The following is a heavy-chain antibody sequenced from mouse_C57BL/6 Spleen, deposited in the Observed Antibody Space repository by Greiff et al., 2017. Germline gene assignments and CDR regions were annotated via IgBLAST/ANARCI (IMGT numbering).Heavy chain of an antibody. V-gene: IGHV1-39*01. CDR3: ARTAQAHYFDY. CDR2: INPNYGTT. Sequence: LVEPGASVKISCQASGYSFTDYNMNWVKQSNGKSLEWIGVINPNYGTTSYNQKFKGKATLTVDQSSSTAYMQLNSLTSEDSAVYYCARTAQAHYFDYWGQGTTLTVSS. CDR1: GYSFTDYN. J-gene: IGHJ2*01. D-gene: IGHD3-2*02.